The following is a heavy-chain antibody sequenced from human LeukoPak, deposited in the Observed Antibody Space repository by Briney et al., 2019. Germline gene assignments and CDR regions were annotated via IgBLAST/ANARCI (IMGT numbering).Heavy chain of an antibody. J-gene: IGHJ5*02. V-gene: IGHV3-48*03. CDR2: ISSSGSTI. D-gene: IGHD3-10*01. Sequence: GGSLRLSCAASGFTFSSYEMNWVRQAPGKGLEWVSYISSSGSTIYYADSVKGRFTISRDNAKNSLYLQMNSLRAEDTAVYYCARDVTMVRGDLRSWFDPWGQGTLVTVSS. CDR3: ARDVTMVRGDLRSWFDP. CDR1: GFTFSSYE.